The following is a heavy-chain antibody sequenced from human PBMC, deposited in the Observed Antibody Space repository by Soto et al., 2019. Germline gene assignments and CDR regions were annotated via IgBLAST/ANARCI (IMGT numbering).Heavy chain of an antibody. V-gene: IGHV3-23*01. CDR1: GFTFSSCA. Sequence: HPGGSLRLSCAASGFTFSSCAMGWVRQAPGKGLEWVSDIIDSGASTYYADSVKGRFTVSRDNARKTLYLQMNSLRVEDTAVYYCADIGGYDSVGGAYWGQGALVTVSS. J-gene: IGHJ4*02. CDR2: IIDSGAST. D-gene: IGHD3-16*01. CDR3: ADIGGYDSVGGAY.